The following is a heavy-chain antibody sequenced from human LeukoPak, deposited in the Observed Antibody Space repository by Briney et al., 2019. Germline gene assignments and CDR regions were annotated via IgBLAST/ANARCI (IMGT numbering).Heavy chain of an antibody. CDR2: ISSSSSYI. V-gene: IGHV3-21*01. D-gene: IGHD1-14*01. J-gene: IGHJ5*02. CDR1: GFTFSSYS. Sequence: PGGSLRLSCAASGFTFSSYSMNWVRQAPGKGLEWVSSISSSSSYIYYADSVKGRFTISRDNAKNSLYLQMNSLRAEDTAVYYCARDRQPLGLRSWFDPWGKGTLVTVSS. CDR3: ARDRQPLGLRSWFDP.